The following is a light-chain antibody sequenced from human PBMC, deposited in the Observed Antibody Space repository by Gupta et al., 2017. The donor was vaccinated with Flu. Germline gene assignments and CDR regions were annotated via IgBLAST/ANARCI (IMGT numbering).Light chain of an antibody. CDR3: LLSFSDGDV. CDR1: TGPVPNGHY. J-gene: IGLJ1*01. V-gene: IGLV7-46*01. Sequence: QAVVTQEPSLTVAPGGAVALTCGSSTGPVPNGHYPYWFQQRPGQDPTKMICDTTDTHPWTPARYSGSLRGDKAVLTLAKAQPEDEDDYYCLLSFSDGDVFGAGTDVTVL. CDR2: DTT.